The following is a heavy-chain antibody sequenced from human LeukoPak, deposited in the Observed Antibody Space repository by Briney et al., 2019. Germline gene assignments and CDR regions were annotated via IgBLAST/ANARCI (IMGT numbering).Heavy chain of an antibody. J-gene: IGHJ4*02. CDR2: IHSSGST. CDR1: GGSISSYY. D-gene: IGHD4-17*01. CDR3: ARDYGDYEFIE. V-gene: IGHV4-59*01. Sequence: SETLSLTCTVSGGSISSYYWSWIRQRPGKGLEWMGYIHSSGSTNYNPSLKSRITISVDTSKNQFALKLTSLTAADTAVYYCARDYGDYEFIEWGQGTLVIVSS.